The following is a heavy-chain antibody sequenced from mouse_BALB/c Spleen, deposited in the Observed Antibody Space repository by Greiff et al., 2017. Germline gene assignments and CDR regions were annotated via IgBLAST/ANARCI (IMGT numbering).Heavy chain of an antibody. CDR1: GYSITSGYY. Sequence: EVQRVESGPGLVKPSQSLSLTCSVTGYSITSGYYWNWIRQFPGNKLEWMGYISYDGSNNYNPSLKNRISITRDTSKNQFFLKLNSVTTEDTATYYCAIPPPDYYGYFDYWGQGTTLTVSS. D-gene: IGHD1-1*01. CDR3: AIPPPDYYGYFDY. V-gene: IGHV3-6*02. J-gene: IGHJ2*01. CDR2: ISYDGSN.